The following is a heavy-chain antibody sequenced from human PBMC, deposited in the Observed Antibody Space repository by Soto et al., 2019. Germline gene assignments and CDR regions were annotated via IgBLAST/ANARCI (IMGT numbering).Heavy chain of an antibody. J-gene: IGHJ4*02. D-gene: IGHD3-10*01. V-gene: IGHV1-3*05. CDR3: ASDRALTSDY. CDR1: GYTFTSYA. CDR2: INAGNGNI. Sequence: QVQLVQSGAEEKKPGASVKGFCKASGYTFTSYAMHWVRQAPGKRLEGMGRINAGNGNIKYSQKLQGRVTITRDTSASTAHMELSSLSSEDTAVYYCASDRALTSDYWGQGPLVTVSS.